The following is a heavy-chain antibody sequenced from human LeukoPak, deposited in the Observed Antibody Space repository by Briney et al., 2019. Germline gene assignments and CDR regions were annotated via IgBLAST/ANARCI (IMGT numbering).Heavy chain of an antibody. CDR3: ARSSVMITFGGVIEPFDY. CDR1: GFTFSDYY. CDR2: ISSSGSTI. D-gene: IGHD3-16*02. V-gene: IGHV3-11*01. J-gene: IGHJ4*02. Sequence: GSLRLSCAASGFTFSDYYMSWIRQAPGKGLEWVSYISSSGSTIYYADSVKGRFTISRDNAKNSLYLQMNSLRAEDTAVYYCARSSVMITFGGVIEPFDYWGQGTLVTVSS.